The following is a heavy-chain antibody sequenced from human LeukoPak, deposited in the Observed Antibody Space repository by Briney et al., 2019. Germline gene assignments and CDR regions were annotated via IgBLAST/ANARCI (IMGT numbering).Heavy chain of an antibody. J-gene: IGHJ4*02. CDR3: ARETPYGSGSYPFDY. V-gene: IGHV4-61*02. CDR1: GGSISSGSYY. CDR2: IYTTGST. D-gene: IGHD3-10*01. Sequence: PSETLSLTCTVSGGSISSGSYYWSWIRQPAGKGLDWIGRIYTTGSTNYNPSLKSRVTISVDTSKKQFSLKLSSVTAADTAVYYCARETPYGSGSYPFDYWGQGILVTVSS.